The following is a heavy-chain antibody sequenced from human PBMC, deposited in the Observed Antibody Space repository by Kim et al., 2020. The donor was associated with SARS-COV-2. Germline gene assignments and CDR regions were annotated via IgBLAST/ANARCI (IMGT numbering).Heavy chain of an antibody. CDR2: IYYSGST. Sequence: SETLSLTCTVSGGSISSGGYYWSWIRQHPGKGLEWIGYIYYSGSTYYNPSLKSRVTISVDTSKNQFSLKLSSVTAADTAVYYCARARWVVVPAALERENWFDPWGQGTLVTVSS. D-gene: IGHD2-2*01. CDR1: GGSISSGGYY. J-gene: IGHJ5*02. V-gene: IGHV4-31*03. CDR3: ARARWVVVPAALERENWFDP.